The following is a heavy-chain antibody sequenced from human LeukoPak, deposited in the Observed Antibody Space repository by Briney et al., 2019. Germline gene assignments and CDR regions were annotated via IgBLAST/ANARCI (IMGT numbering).Heavy chain of an antibody. J-gene: IGHJ6*02. CDR3: AKSRTYCSSTSCYPYYYGMDV. CDR1: GFXFSSYA. Sequence: GGSLRLSCAASGFXFSSYAISWVRQAPGKGLEWVSAISGSGGSTYYADSVKGRFTISRDNSKNTLYLQMNSLRAEDTAVYYCAKSRTYCSSTSCYPYYYGMDVWGQGTTVTVSS. V-gene: IGHV3-23*01. D-gene: IGHD2-2*01. CDR2: ISGSGGST.